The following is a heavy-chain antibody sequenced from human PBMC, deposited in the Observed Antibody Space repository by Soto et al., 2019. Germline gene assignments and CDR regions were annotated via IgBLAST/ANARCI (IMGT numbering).Heavy chain of an antibody. CDR2: IYYSGST. CDR3: ARAPITMIVVVTGIDY. Sequence: SETLSLSCTVSGGSVSSGSYYWSWIRQPPGKGLEWIGYIYYSGSTNYNPSLKSRVTISVDTSKNQFSLKLSSVTAADTAVYYCARAPITMIVVVTGIDYWGQGTLVTVSS. V-gene: IGHV4-61*01. J-gene: IGHJ4*02. D-gene: IGHD3-22*01. CDR1: GGSVSSGSYY.